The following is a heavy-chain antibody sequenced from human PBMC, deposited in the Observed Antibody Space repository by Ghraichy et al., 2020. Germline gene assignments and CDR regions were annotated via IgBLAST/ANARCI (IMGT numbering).Heavy chain of an antibody. CDR2: ISGKDGET. CDR3: TRDYYYYDSGGYEVTFDI. J-gene: IGHJ3*02. D-gene: IGHD3-22*01. CDR1: GYTFTTHG. V-gene: IGHV1-18*04. Sequence: ASVKVSCKASGYTFTTHGISWVRQAPGQGLEWVGWISGKDGETNYAQKLRGRVTMTTDTSTTTVYMELRSLRSDDTAVYYCTRDYYYYDSGGYEVTFDIWGQGTMVTVAS.